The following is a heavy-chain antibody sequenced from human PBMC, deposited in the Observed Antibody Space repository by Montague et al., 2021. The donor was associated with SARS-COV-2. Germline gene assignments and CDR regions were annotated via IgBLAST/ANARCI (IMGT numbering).Heavy chain of an antibody. D-gene: IGHD5-12*01. CDR1: GDSFTYFY. CDR2: ISSTGST. V-gene: IGHV4-59*01. CDR3: ARKVALADCFDF. J-gene: IGHJ4*01. Sequence: SETLSLTCSVSGDSFTYFYWSWIRQSPGKGLEWIGYISSTGSTDXNPSFKSRFTISVDTSENQFSLKVTSVTAADTAVYYCARKVALADCFDFWGHGTLVTVSS.